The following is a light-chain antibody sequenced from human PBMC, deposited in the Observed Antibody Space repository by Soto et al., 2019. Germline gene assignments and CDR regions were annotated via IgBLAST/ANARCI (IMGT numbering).Light chain of an antibody. CDR2: KVS. J-gene: IGKJ1*01. V-gene: IGKV2-30*01. Sequence: DVVMTQSPLSLPVTLGQPASISCRSSQSLVYSDGNTYLNWFQQRQGQSPRRLIYKVSNRDSGVPDRFSGSGSGTDFTLKISRVEAEDVGVYYCMQGTHWGPWTFGQGTKVEIK. CDR3: MQGTHWGPWT. CDR1: QSLVYSDGNTY.